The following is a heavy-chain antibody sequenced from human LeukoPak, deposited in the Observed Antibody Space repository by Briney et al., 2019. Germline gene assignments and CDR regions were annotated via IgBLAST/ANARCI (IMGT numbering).Heavy chain of an antibody. CDR1: GGSFSGYY. V-gene: IGHV4-34*01. J-gene: IGHJ4*02. Sequence: SETLSLTCAVYGGSFSGYYWSWISQPPGKGLEWIGEINHSGSTNYNPSLKSRVTISVDTSKNQFSLKLSSVTAADTAVYYCAVGRGQWLLYYFDYWGQGTLVTVSS. CDR2: INHSGST. D-gene: IGHD3-22*01. CDR3: AVGRGQWLLYYFDY.